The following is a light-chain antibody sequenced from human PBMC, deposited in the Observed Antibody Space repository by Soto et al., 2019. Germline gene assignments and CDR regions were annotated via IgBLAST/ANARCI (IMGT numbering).Light chain of an antibody. CDR3: QSYDSSLSVV. J-gene: IGLJ2*01. CDR1: SSNIGAGYD. CDR2: GNS. Sequence: QSVLTQPPSVSGAPGQRVTISCTGSSSNIGAGYDVHWYQQLPGTAPKLLIYGNSNRTSGVHDRFSGSKSGTSASLAITGIQAEDEADYYCQSYDSSLSVVFGGGTKVTVL. V-gene: IGLV1-40*01.